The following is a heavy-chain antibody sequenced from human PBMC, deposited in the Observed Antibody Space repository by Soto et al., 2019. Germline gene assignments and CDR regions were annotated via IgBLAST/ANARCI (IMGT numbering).Heavy chain of an antibody. CDR1: GDSVSSSSVA. Sequence: SQTLSLTCAISGDSVSSSSVAWNWIRQSPSRGLEWLGRTYYRSKWYYAYAESVKSRITINSDTSKNQFSLQLNSVPPEDTAVYYCARWGVTGNYYFDYWGQGTLVTVSS. CDR2: TYYRSKWYY. D-gene: IGHD2-21*02. J-gene: IGHJ4*02. V-gene: IGHV6-1*01. CDR3: ARWGVTGNYYFDY.